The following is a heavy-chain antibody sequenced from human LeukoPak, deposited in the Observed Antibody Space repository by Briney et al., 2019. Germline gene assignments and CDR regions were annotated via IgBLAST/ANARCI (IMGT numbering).Heavy chain of an antibody. V-gene: IGHV4-4*07. CDR1: GGSISSYY. CDR2: IYTSGST. Sequence: SETLSLTCTVSGGSISSYYWSWIRQPAGKGLEWIGRIYTSGSTNYNPSLKSRVTMSVDTSKNQFSLELSSVTAADTAVYYCARDFSVAFAFDIWGQGTMVTVSS. J-gene: IGHJ3*02. CDR3: ARDFSVAFAFDI. D-gene: IGHD3-3*01.